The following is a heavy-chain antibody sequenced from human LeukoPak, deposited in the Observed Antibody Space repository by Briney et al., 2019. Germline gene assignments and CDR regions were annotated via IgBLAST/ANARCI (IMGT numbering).Heavy chain of an antibody. CDR2: INPNNGGT. D-gene: IGHD2-2*01. V-gene: IGHV1-2*02. Sequence: ASVKVSCKASGYTFTGYYMHWVRQAPGQGLEWMGWINPNNGGTYYAQKFHGRVTATRDTSINTAYMELSRLTSDDTAFYYCAREVGVVAHQGGWFDPWGQGTLVTVSS. CDR3: AREVGVVAHQGGWFDP. J-gene: IGHJ5*02. CDR1: GYTFTGYY.